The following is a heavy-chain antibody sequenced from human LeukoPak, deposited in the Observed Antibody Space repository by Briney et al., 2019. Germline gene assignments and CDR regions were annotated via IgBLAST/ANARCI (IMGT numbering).Heavy chain of an antibody. V-gene: IGHV3-74*01. CDR2: INSDGSST. D-gene: IGHD6-19*01. CDR1: GFTFRNYL. Sequence: GGSLRLSCAASGFTFRNYLMHWVRQAAGKGLVWVSRINSDGSSTTYADSVKGRLTISRDNAKNTLYLQMSSLRAEDTAVYYCVRESSAWELDYWGQGTLVTVSS. CDR3: VRESSAWELDY. J-gene: IGHJ4*02.